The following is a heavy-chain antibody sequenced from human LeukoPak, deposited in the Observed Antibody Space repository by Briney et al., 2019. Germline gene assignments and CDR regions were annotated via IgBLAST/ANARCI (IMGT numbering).Heavy chain of an antibody. CDR3: AGSWAYNYFDY. CDR2: ISYDGSNK. CDR1: GFTFSSYA. Sequence: GGSLRLSCAASGFTFSSYAMHWVRQAPGKGLEWVAVISYDGSNKFYADSVKGRFTISRDNSKNTLYMQMNSLRLEDTAVYYCAGSWAYNYFDYWGQGTLVTVSS. V-gene: IGHV3-30-3*01. J-gene: IGHJ4*02. D-gene: IGHD6-13*01.